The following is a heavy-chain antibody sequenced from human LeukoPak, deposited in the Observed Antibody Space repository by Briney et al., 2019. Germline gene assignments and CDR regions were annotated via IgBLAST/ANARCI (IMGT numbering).Heavy chain of an antibody. J-gene: IGHJ5*02. CDR3: TKDPNGDYVGAFDP. CDR1: GFSFSSFA. D-gene: IGHD4-17*01. V-gene: IGHV3-23*01. CDR2: ITAGHYPT. Sequence: GGSLRLSCAASGFSFSSFAMTWVRQAPGKGLEWVSSITAGHYPTYNTDSVKGRFTISRESSKNTLYLQMISLRADDTAVYYCTKDPNGDYVGAFDPWGQGTLVTVSS.